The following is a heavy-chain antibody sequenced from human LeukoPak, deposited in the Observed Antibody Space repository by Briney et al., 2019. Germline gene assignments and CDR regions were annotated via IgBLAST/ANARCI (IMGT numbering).Heavy chain of an antibody. J-gene: IGHJ5*02. CDR3: AREVPSIPFDP. CDR1: GGTFSSYA. V-gene: IGHV1-2*02. CDR2: TNPNSGGT. D-gene: IGHD4-11*01. Sequence: ASVKVSCKASGGTFSSYAISWVRQAPGQGLEWMGWTNPNSGGTNYAQKFQGRVTMTRDTSISTAYMELSRLRSDDTAVYYCAREVPSIPFDPWGQGTLVTVSS.